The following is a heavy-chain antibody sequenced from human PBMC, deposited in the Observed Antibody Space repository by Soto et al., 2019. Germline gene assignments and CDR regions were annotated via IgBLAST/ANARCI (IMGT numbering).Heavy chain of an antibody. J-gene: IGHJ4*01. CDR2: IYYDGSNR. V-gene: IGHV3-30*04. CDR1: GVTFDTYA. D-gene: IGHD2-8*01. Sequence: PGGSPRLARAASGVTFDTYAVAVVRQAPGKGLEWVAVIYYDGSNRYYGDAVKGRFTISRDNSKSTLYLQMSSLRAEDTAVYYCVRAFCTNGVCYYFFAYWGHGTLVTVSS. CDR3: VRAFCTNGVCYYFFAY.